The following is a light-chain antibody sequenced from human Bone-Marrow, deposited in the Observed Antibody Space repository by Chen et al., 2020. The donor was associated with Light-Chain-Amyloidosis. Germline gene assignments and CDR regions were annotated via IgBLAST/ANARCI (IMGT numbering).Light chain of an antibody. J-gene: IGLJ1*01. CDR2: AVS. V-gene: IGLV2-14*01. CDR1: SGDVGTYNY. CDR3: SSFTSSSSYV. Sequence: QSALTQPASVSGSPGQSIPLPSPGTSGDVGTYNYVSWYQQHPGKAPKVMIYAVSNRPSGVPNRFSGSKSGSTASLTISGLQAEDEADYYCSSFTSSSSYVFGPGTKVTVL.